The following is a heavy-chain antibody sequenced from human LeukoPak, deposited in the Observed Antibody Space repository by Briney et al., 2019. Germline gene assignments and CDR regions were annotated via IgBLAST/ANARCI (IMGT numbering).Heavy chain of an antibody. CDR3: ARGVMALDAFDI. J-gene: IGHJ3*02. CDR2: IYYSGST. V-gene: IGHV4-39*01. CDR1: GGSISSSSYY. Sequence: PSETLSLTCTVSGGSISSSSYYWGWIRQPPGKGLEWIGRIYYSGSTYYNPSLKSRATISVDTSKNQFSLKLSSVTAADTAVYYCARGVMALDAFDIWGQGTMVTVSS. D-gene: IGHD3-16*01.